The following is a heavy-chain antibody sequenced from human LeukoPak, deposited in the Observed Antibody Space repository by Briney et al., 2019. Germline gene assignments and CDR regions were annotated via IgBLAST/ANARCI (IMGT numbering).Heavy chain of an antibody. J-gene: IGHJ4*02. V-gene: IGHV4-59*01. CDR2: IYYSGST. CDR1: GGSISSYY. CDR3: ARGGYSNYVDY. Sequence: SETLSLTCTVSGGSISSYYWSWIRQPPGKGLEWIGCIYYSGSTNYNPSLKSRVTISVDTSKNQFSLKLSSVTAADTAVYYCARGGYSNYVDYWGQGTLVTVSS. D-gene: IGHD4-11*01.